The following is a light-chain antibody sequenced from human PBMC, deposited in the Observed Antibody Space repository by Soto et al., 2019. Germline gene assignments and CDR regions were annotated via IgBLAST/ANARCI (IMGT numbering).Light chain of an antibody. Sequence: QSALTRPASVSGSPGQSITISCTGTSSDVGGYNYVSWYQQHPGKAPNLIIFDVSNRPSGVSNRFSGSKSGNSASLTISGLQAEDEADYYCSSYTGSNTPVVFGGGTQLTVL. V-gene: IGLV2-14*01. CDR2: DVS. CDR1: SSDVGGYNY. CDR3: SSYTGSNTPVV. J-gene: IGLJ2*01.